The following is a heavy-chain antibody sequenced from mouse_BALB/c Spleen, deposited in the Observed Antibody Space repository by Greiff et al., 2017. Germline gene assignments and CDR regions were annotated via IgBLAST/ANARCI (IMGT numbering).Heavy chain of an antibody. J-gene: IGHJ4*01. D-gene: IGHD1-1*01. CDR1: GYSITSGYY. CDR3: ARGYYYGSSYGYYAMDY. V-gene: IGHV3-6*02. Sequence: EVQLVESGPGLVKPSQSLSLTCSVTGYSITSGYYWNWIRQFPGNKLEWMGYISYDGSNNYNPSLKNRISITRDTSKNQFFLKLNSVTTEDTATYYCARGYYYGSSYGYYAMDYWGQGTSVTVSS. CDR2: ISYDGSN.